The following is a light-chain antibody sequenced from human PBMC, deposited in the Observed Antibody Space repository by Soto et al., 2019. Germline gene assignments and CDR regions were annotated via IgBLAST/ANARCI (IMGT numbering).Light chain of an antibody. CDR1: QSLVYSDGYAY. V-gene: IGKV2-30*01. J-gene: IGKJ1*01. CDR3: MQATNWPPT. Sequence: DVVMTQSPLSLPVTPGQPASISCRSSQSLVYSDGYAYVNWFHKRTGQPPRRLIYKASKRDSGVPDRFSGSGSDSDLTLQINRLDAEDVGIYYCMQATNWPPTCGRGTRVEIK. CDR2: KAS.